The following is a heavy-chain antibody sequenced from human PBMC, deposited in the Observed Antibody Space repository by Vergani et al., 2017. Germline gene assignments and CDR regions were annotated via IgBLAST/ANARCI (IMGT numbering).Heavy chain of an antibody. Sequence: QVQLVQSGAEVKKPGSSVKVSCKASGGTFSSYTISWVRQAPGQGLEWMGRIIPILGIANYAQKFQGRVTITADKSTSTAYMELSSLRSEDTAVYYCAREGRNDYVAGGYTPPGFPFDPWGQGTLVTVSS. CDR3: AREGRNDYVAGGYTPPGFPFDP. CDR2: IIPILGIA. J-gene: IGHJ5*02. V-gene: IGHV1-69*08. D-gene: IGHD4/OR15-4a*01. CDR1: GGTFSSYT.